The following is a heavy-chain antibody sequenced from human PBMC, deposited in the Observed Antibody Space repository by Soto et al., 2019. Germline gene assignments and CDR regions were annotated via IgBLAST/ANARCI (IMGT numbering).Heavy chain of an antibody. CDR3: AKDRYPVVVVAATLGDY. V-gene: IGHV3-23*01. CDR2: ISGSGGST. CDR1: GFTFSSYA. D-gene: IGHD2-15*01. J-gene: IGHJ4*02. Sequence: EVQLLESGGGLVQPGGSLRLSCAASGFTFSSYAMSWVRQAPGKGLEWVSAISGSGGSTYYADSVKGRFTISRDNSKNTLYLQMNSLRAEDTAVYYCAKDRYPVVVVAATLGDYWGQGTLVTVSS.